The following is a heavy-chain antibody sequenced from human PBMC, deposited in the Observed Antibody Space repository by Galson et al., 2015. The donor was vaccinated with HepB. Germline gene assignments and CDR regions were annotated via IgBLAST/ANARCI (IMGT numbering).Heavy chain of an antibody. CDR1: GGTFSSYT. D-gene: IGHD3-9*01. J-gene: IGHJ4*02. Sequence: SVKVSCKASGGTFSSYTISWVRQAPGQGLEWMGRIIPILGIANYAQKFQGRVTITADKSTSTAYMELSSLRSEDTAVYYCVIIGNVLRYFDLFDYWGQGTLVTVSS. CDR2: IIPILGIA. V-gene: IGHV1-69*02. CDR3: VIIGNVLRYFDLFDY.